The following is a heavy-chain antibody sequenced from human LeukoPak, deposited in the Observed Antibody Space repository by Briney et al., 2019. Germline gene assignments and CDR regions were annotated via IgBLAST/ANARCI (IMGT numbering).Heavy chain of an antibody. D-gene: IGHD1-7*01. J-gene: IGHJ4*02. CDR1: GYTFTSYA. Sequence: ASVKVSCKASGYTFTSYAMHWVRQAPGQRLEWMGWINAGNGNTKYSQKFQGRVTITRDTSASTAYMELSSLRSEDTAVYYCARNWYSKWPFDYWGQGTLVTVSS. CDR3: ARNWYSKWPFDY. V-gene: IGHV1-3*01. CDR2: INAGNGNT.